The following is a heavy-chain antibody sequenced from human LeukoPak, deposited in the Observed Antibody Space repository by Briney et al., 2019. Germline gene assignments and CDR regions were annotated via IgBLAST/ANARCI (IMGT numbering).Heavy chain of an antibody. V-gene: IGHV4-39*07. J-gene: IGHJ4*02. CDR3: ARIVEVAAASGD. CDR2: IYYSGST. CDR1: GGSISSSSYY. Sequence: PSETLSLTCTVSGGSISSSSYYWGWIRQPPGKGLEWIGSIYYSGSTYYNPSLKSRVTISVDKSKNQFSLKLSSVTAADTAVYYCARIVEVAAASGDWGQGTLVTVSS. D-gene: IGHD6-13*01.